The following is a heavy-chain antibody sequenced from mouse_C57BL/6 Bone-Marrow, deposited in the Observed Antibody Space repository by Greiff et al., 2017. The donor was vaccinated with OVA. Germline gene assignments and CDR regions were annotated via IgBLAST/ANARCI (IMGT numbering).Heavy chain of an antibody. CDR1: GYAFTNYL. V-gene: IGHV1-54*01. Sequence: QVQLKQSGAELVRPGTSVKVSCKASGYAFTNYLIEWVKQRPGQGLEWIGVINPGSGGTNYNEKFKGKATLTADKSSSTAYMQLSSLTSEDSAVYFCARLVYYGSSYGYFDVWGTGTTVTVSS. CDR3: ARLVYYGSSYGYFDV. J-gene: IGHJ1*03. CDR2: INPGSGGT. D-gene: IGHD1-1*01.